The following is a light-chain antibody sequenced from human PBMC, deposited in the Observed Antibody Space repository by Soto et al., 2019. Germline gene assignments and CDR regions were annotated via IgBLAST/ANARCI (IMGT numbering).Light chain of an antibody. CDR3: AAWDDSLNGFYV. CDR1: SSNIERNT. Sequence: SVLTQPPSASGTPGQRVTISCSGSSSNIERNTVNWYQHLPGTAPKLLIYNNNQRPSGVPDRFSGSKSGTSASLAISGLQSEDEADYYCAAWDDSLNGFYVFGTGTKVTVL. J-gene: IGLJ1*01. V-gene: IGLV1-44*01. CDR2: NNN.